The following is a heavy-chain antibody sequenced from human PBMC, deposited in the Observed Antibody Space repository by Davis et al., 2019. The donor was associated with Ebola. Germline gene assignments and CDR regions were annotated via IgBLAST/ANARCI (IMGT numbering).Heavy chain of an antibody. CDR2: FDPEDGET. CDR3: ATVGVGGLRFLEWLYY. D-gene: IGHD3-3*01. V-gene: IGHV1-24*01. J-gene: IGHJ4*02. Sequence: ASVKVSCKVSGYTLTELSMHWVRQAPGKGLEWMGGFDPEDGETIYAQKFQGRVTMTEDTSTDTAYMELSSLRSEDTAVYYCATVGVGGLRFLEWLYYWGQGTLVTVSS. CDR1: GYTLTELS.